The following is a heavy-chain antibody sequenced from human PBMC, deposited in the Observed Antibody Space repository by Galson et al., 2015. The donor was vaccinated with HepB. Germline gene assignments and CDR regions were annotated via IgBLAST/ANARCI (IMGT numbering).Heavy chain of an antibody. CDR1: GGSISSYY. Sequence: ETLSLTCTVSGGSISSYYWSWIRQPPGKGLEWIGYIYYSGSTNYNPSLKSRVTISVDTSKNQFSLKLSSVTAADTAVYYCARDGLDYGDYAGNWFDPWGQGTLVTVSS. CDR2: IYYSGST. D-gene: IGHD4-17*01. CDR3: ARDGLDYGDYAGNWFDP. V-gene: IGHV4-59*01. J-gene: IGHJ5*02.